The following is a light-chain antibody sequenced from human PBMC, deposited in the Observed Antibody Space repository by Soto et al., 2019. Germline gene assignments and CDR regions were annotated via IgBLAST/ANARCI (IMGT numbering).Light chain of an antibody. J-gene: IGKJ3*01. Sequence: EIVLTQSPGTLSLSPGERATLSCRASQSVSSSYLAWYQQKPGQTPRLLFYGASSRATGIPDRFSGSGSGTDFPLTISILEPEDFAVYYCQQYGSSPFTFGPWTKVHIK. CDR3: QQYGSSPFT. CDR2: GAS. CDR1: QSVSSSY. V-gene: IGKV3-20*01.